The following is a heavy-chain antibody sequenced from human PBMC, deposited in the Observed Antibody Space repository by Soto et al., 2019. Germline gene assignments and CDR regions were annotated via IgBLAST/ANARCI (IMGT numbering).Heavy chain of an antibody. Sequence: QVQLVQTGAEVKKPGASVKVSCKASGYTFTTYGISWVRHAPGQGLEWMGWISANTDNTNYAQKLQGRLTMTTVTSTITAYLELSSRRSDDTAVYYCARLINLPERDLGGYYYGTDFWGQCPTVPVS. V-gene: IGHV1-18*01. CDR3: ARLINLPERDLGGYYYGTDF. CDR1: GYTFTTYG. J-gene: IGHJ6*02. D-gene: IGHD3-16*01. CDR2: ISANTDNT.